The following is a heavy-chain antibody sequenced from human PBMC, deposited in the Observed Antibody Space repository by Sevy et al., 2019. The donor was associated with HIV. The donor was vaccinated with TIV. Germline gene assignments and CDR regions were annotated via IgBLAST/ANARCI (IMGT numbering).Heavy chain of an antibody. CDR3: ACSVYGSGTYLNDY. J-gene: IGHJ4*02. CDR2: INPSGGGT. D-gene: IGHD3-10*01. Sequence: ASVKVSCKASGYTFTGYYVHWVRRAPGQGLEWMGWINPSGGGTNYGQKFHGRVTMTRDTSITTAYMELNGLSCDDTAVYYCACSVYGSGTYLNDYWGQGTLVTVSS. V-gene: IGHV1-2*02. CDR1: GYTFTGYY.